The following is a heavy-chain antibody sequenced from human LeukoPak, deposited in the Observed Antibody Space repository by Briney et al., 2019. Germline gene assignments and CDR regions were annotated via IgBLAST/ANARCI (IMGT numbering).Heavy chain of an antibody. V-gene: IGHV3-43*02. D-gene: IGHD2-21*01. J-gene: IGHJ4*02. CDR2: ISGDGSVT. Sequence: GGSLRLSSAASGFTFSSYAMSWVRQAPGKGLEWVSFISGDGSVTYYTDSLKGRFTVSRDNSKNSLYLQMGSLRAEDTALYYCGKDGPVISYWGQGTVVTVSS. CDR3: GKDGPVISY. CDR1: GFTFSSYA.